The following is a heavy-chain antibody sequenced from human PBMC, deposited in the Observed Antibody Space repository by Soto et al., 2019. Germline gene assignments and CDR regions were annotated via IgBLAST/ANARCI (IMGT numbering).Heavy chain of an antibody. CDR3: ARQWLVPSMFDY. Sequence: SETLSLTCTVSGGSISSSNYYWGWIRQPPGKGLEWIGSIYYSGSTYYNPSLKSRVTISVDTSKNQFSLKLSSVTAADTAVYYCARQWLVPSMFDYWGQGTQVTVS. V-gene: IGHV4-39*01. D-gene: IGHD6-19*01. J-gene: IGHJ4*02. CDR2: IYYSGST. CDR1: GGSISSSNYY.